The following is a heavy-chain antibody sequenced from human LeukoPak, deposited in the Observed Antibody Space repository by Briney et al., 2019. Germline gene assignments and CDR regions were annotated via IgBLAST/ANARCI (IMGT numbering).Heavy chain of an antibody. CDR2: VNTNTGNP. V-gene: IGHV7-4-1*01. J-gene: IGHJ4*02. Sequence: GASVNVSCKASGYTFTRNTINWVRQAPGQGLEWMGWVNTNTGNPTYAQGFTGRFVFSSDTSVSTAYLQIGSLKAEDTAVYYCVTNFDSSSYFGYWGQGTLVTVSS. CDR3: VTNFDSSSYFGY. CDR1: GYTFTRNT. D-gene: IGHD3-22*01.